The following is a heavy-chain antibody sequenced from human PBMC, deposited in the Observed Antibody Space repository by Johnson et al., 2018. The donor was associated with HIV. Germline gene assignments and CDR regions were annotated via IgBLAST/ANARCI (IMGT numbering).Heavy chain of an antibody. V-gene: IGHV3-43*01. D-gene: IGHD6-13*01. J-gene: IGHJ3*02. CDR1: EFIFDDYT. CDR3: AREFSSSDGAFDI. Sequence: VQLVESGGVVVQPGGSLRLSCAASEFIFDDYTMHWVRQSPGKGLEWVSLITWDGLKTQYADSVKGRFTISRDNSKNTLYLQMNSLRAEDTAVYYCAREFSSSDGAFDIWGQGTMVTVSS. CDR2: ITWDGLKT.